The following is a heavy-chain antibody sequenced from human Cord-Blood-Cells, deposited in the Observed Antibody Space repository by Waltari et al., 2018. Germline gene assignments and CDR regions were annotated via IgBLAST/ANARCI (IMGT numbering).Heavy chain of an antibody. CDR2: IYHSGST. Sequence: QVQLQESGPGLVKPSETLSLTCAVSGYSISSGYYWGWIRQPPGKGLEWIGSIYHSGSTYYNPFLKSRVTISVDTSKNQFSLKLSSVTAADTAVYYCARDRGITYYDFWSGYYQFDYWGQGTLVTVSS. CDR1: GYSISSGYY. V-gene: IGHV4-38-2*02. CDR3: ARDRGITYYDFWSGYYQFDY. D-gene: IGHD3-3*01. J-gene: IGHJ4*02.